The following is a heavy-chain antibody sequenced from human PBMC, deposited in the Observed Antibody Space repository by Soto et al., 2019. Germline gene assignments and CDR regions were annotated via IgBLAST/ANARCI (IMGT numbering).Heavy chain of an antibody. CDR3: ARGARSNWFDP. D-gene: IGHD4-17*01. J-gene: IGHJ5*02. V-gene: IGHV4-31*03. CDR1: GGSISSGGYY. CDR2: IYYSGST. Sequence: PSETLPLTCTVSGGSISSGGYYWSWIRQHPGKGLEWIGYIYYSGSTYYNPSLKSRVTISVDTSKNQFSLKLSSVTAADTAVYYCARGARSNWFDPWGQGTLVTVSS.